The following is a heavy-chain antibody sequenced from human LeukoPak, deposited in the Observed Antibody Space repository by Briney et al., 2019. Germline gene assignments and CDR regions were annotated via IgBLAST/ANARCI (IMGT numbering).Heavy chain of an antibody. V-gene: IGHV3-21*01. D-gene: IGHD1-26*01. CDR3: ARDPYSGTYGDTYYYYMDV. CDR1: GFSFSSYN. Sequence: GGSLRLSCTASGFSFSSYNMNWVRQTPGKGLEWVSSITSSSTYTFYADSVKGRFTISRDNARNSLYLQMNSLRAEDTAVYYCARDPYSGTYGDTYYYYMDVWGKGTTVTISS. J-gene: IGHJ6*03. CDR2: ITSSSTYT.